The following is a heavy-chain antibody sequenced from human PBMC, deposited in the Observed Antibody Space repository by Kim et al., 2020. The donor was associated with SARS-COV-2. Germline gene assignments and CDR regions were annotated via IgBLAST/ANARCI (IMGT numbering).Heavy chain of an antibody. CDR1: GGSFSGYY. J-gene: IGHJ3*02. CDR3: ATDYYDSSGYHRRAFDI. CDR2: INHSGST. Sequence: SETLSLTCAVYGGSFSGYYWSWIRQPPGKGLEWIGEINHSGSTNYNPSLKSRVTISVDTSKNQFSLKLSSVTAADTAVYYCATDYYDSSGYHRRAFDIWGQGTMVTVSS. V-gene: IGHV4-34*01. D-gene: IGHD3-22*01.